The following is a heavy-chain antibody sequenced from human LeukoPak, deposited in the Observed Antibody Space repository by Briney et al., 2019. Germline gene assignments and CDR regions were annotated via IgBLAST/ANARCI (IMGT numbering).Heavy chain of an antibody. V-gene: IGHV4-59*08. CDR2: IYYSGST. Sequence: SETLTLTCTVSGGSRSSYYWSWIRQPPGKGLEWIGYIYYSGSTNYNPSLKSRVTISVDTSKNQFSLKLSSVTAADTAVYYCARLSYSSGWSDYWGQGTLVTVSS. D-gene: IGHD6-19*01. CDR1: GGSRSSYY. J-gene: IGHJ4*02. CDR3: ARLSYSSGWSDY.